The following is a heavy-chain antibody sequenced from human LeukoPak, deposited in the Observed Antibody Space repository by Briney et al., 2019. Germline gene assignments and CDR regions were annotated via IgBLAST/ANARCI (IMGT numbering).Heavy chain of an antibody. D-gene: IGHD3-9*01. CDR3: ASDILTGYYKYFQH. V-gene: IGHV3-21*01. Sequence: GGSLRLSCAASGFTFSSYWMHWVRQAPGKGLEWVSSISSSSSYIYYADSVKGRFTISRDNAKNSLYLQMNSLRAEDTAVYYCASDILTGYYKYFQHWGQGTLVTVSS. J-gene: IGHJ1*01. CDR1: GFTFSSYW. CDR2: ISSSSSYI.